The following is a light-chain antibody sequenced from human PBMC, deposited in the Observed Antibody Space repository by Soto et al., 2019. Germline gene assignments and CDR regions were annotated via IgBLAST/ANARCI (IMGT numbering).Light chain of an antibody. CDR3: QQRSDWPWT. V-gene: IGKV1-5*03. CDR1: QTISSW. Sequence: DIQMTQSPSTLSGSVGDRVTITCRASQTISSWLAWYQQKPGKATKLLIYKASTLKSGVPSRFSGSGSGTEFTLTISSLQPDDFATYYCQQRSDWPWTFGQGIKV. J-gene: IGKJ1*01. CDR2: KAS.